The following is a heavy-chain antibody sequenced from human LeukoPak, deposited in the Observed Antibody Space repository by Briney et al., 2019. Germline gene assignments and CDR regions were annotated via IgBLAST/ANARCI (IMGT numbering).Heavy chain of an antibody. Sequence: PGGSLRLSCEVSAFNFSSYGMHWVRQAPGKGLEWVAVIWYDGSNKYYADSVKGRFTISRDNSMNTLYLQMNSLRAEDTAVYYCTRYVYHSSDGSPEVSWGQGTLVTVSS. J-gene: IGHJ5*02. CDR2: IWYDGSNK. CDR3: TRYVYHSSDGSPEVS. V-gene: IGHV3-33*08. D-gene: IGHD3-22*01. CDR1: AFNFSSYG.